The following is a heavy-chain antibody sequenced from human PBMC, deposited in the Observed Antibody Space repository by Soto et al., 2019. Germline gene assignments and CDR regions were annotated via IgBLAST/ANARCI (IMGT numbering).Heavy chain of an antibody. J-gene: IGHJ6*02. CDR1: GYTVTAYY. D-gene: IGHD3-10*02. Sequence: QVQLVQSGAEVKEPGDSVRVSCEASGYTVTAYYIHWVRQAPGQGLEWMGWINPKFGDTTYAQDFQGRVSMTRDMSISTVYMELSSLTSDDTAIYYYASNMDYYYGRGSGNGHGVWGQGTTVTVFS. CDR2: INPKFGDT. V-gene: IGHV1-2*02. CDR3: ASNMDYYYGRGSGNGHGV.